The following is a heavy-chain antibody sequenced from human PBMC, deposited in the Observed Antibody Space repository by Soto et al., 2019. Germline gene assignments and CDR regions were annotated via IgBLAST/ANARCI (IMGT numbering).Heavy chain of an antibody. J-gene: IGHJ6*03. Sequence: SETLSLTCTVSGGSISSYYWSWIRQPPGKGLEWIGYIYYSGSTNYNPSLKSRATISVDTSKNQFSLKLSSVTAADTAVYYCARDRYGDYSYYYYMDVWGKGTTVTVSS. D-gene: IGHD4-17*01. CDR1: GGSISSYY. V-gene: IGHV4-59*01. CDR2: IYYSGST. CDR3: ARDRYGDYSYYYYMDV.